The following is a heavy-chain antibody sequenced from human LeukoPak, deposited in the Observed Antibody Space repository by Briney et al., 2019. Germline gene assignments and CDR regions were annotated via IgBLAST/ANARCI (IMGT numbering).Heavy chain of an antibody. CDR1: GFTFDDYA. Sequence: PGRSLRLSCAASGFTFDDYAMHWVRQAPGKGLEWVSGISWNSGSIGYADSVKGRFTISRDNAKNSLYLQMNSLRAEDTALYYCAINDYWGQGTLVTVSS. CDR3: AINDY. V-gene: IGHV3-9*01. J-gene: IGHJ4*02. CDR2: ISWNSGSI.